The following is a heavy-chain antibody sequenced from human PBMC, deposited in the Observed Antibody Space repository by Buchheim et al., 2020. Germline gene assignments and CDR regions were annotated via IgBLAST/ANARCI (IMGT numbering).Heavy chain of an antibody. Sequence: EVQLVDSGGGLVQPGGSLRLSCAASGFTFSSYWMSWVRQAPGKGPEWVANIKRDGSEKYYVDSVKGRFTISRDNAKNSLYLQVNGLGDEDTAVYYCAKYEGYDYGPFDSWGQGTL. CDR1: GFTFSSYW. CDR2: IKRDGSEK. J-gene: IGHJ4*02. D-gene: IGHD5-18*01. V-gene: IGHV3-7*03. CDR3: AKYEGYDYGPFDS.